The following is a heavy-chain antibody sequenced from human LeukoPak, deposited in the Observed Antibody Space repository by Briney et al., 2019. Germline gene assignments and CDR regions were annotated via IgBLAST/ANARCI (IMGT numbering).Heavy chain of an antibody. J-gene: IGHJ6*02. D-gene: IGHD3-10*01. CDR1: GGSISSGGSS. V-gene: IGHV4-30-2*01. CDR3: ARTSHDGSGSYGMDV. CDR2: IYHSGST. Sequence: PSETLSLTCAVSGGSISSGGSSWSWIRQPPGKGLEWIGYIYHSGSTYYNPSLKSRVTISVDRSKNQFSLKLSSVTAADTAVYYCARTSHDGSGSYGMDVWGQGTTVTVSS.